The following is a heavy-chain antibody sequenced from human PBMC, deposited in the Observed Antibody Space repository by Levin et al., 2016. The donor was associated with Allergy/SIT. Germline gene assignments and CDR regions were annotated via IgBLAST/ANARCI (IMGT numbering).Heavy chain of an antibody. J-gene: IGHJ3*02. CDR2: IIPSNGNI. Sequence: ASVKVSCKASGYTFTNYHITWVRQAPGQGPQWMGWIIPSNGNINYAQRLQGRVTMTTDTSTGTAYMELRSLRSDDTAVYYCARRVAASTAFDIWGQGTVVTVSS. CDR3: ARRVAASTAFDI. D-gene: IGHD6-25*01. CDR1: GYTFTNYH. V-gene: IGHV1-18*04.